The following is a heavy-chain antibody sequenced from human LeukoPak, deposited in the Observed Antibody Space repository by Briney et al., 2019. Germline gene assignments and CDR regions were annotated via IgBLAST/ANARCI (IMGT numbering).Heavy chain of an antibody. CDR2: IYYSRST. V-gene: IGHV4-38-2*01. Sequence: GSLRLTCAASGFTFSDYYMSWIRQPPGKGLEWIGSIYYSRSTYYNPSLKSRVTISVDTSKNQFSLKLSSVTAADTAVYYCARVPTVTFFDYWGQGTLVTVSS. CDR3: ARVPTVTFFDY. J-gene: IGHJ4*02. CDR1: GFTFSDYY. D-gene: IGHD4-17*01.